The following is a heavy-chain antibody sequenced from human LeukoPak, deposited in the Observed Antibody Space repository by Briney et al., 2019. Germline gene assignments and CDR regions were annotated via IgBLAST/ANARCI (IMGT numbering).Heavy chain of an antibody. CDR1: GYSLTSYW. CDR3: ARQVYYDSSGYYSHWYFDL. V-gene: IGHV5-51*01. Sequence: GESLKISCKGSGYSLTSYWIGWVRQMPGKGLEWMGIIYPGDSDTRYSPSFQGQVTISADKSISTAYLQWSSLKASDTAMYYCARQVYYDSSGYYSHWYFDLWGRGTLVTVSS. D-gene: IGHD3-22*01. J-gene: IGHJ2*01. CDR2: IYPGDSDT.